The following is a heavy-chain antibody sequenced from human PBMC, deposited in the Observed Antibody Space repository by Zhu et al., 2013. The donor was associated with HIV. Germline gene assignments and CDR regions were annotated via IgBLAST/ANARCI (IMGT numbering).Heavy chain of an antibody. CDR1: GGTFSSYT. Sequence: QVQLVQSGAEVKKPGSSVKVSCKASGGTFSSYTISWVRQAPGQGLEWMGRIIPILGIANYAQKFQGRVTITADKSTSTAYMELSSLRSEDTAVYYCAREVLDTAMVINYYYYGMDVWGQGTTVTVSS. D-gene: IGHD5-18*01. CDR3: AREVLDTAMVINYYYYGMDV. V-gene: IGHV1-69*08. J-gene: IGHJ6*02. CDR2: IIPILGIA.